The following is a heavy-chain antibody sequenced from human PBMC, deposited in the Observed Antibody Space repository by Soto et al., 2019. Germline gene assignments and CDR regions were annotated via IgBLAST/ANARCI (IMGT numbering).Heavy chain of an antibody. V-gene: IGHV4-34*01. CDR1: GGSFSGYY. D-gene: IGHD3-10*01. J-gene: IGHJ4*02. Sequence: SETLSLTCAVYGGSFSGYYWSWIRQPPGKGLEWIGEINHSGSTNYNPSLKSRVTISVDTSKNQLSLKLSSVTAADTAVYYCASSGGYYGSGSHADYWGQGTLVTVSS. CDR2: INHSGST. CDR3: ASSGGYYGSGSHADY.